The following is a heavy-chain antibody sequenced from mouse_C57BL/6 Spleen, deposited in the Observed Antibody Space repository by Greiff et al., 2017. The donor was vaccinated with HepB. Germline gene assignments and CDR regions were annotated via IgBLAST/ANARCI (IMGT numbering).Heavy chain of an antibody. V-gene: IGHV1-53*01. CDR1: GYTFTSYW. Sequence: QVQLQHPGTELVKPGASVKLSCKASGYTFTSYWMHWVKQRPGQGLEWIGNINPSNGGTNYNEKFKSKATLTVDKSSSTAYMQLSSLTSEDSAVYYCARFTTGYWYFDVWGTGTTVTVSS. J-gene: IGHJ1*03. D-gene: IGHD1-1*01. CDR3: ARFTTGYWYFDV. CDR2: INPSNGGT.